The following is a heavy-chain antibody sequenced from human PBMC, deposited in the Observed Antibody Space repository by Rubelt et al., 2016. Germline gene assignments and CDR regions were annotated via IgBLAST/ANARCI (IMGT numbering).Heavy chain of an antibody. CDR2: INHSGST. D-gene: IGHD2-15*01. J-gene: IGHJ3*02. CDR3: ARATLLGYCSGGSCSRAFDI. CDR1: GGSFSGYY. Sequence: QVQQQQWGAGLLKPSETLSLTCAVYGGSFSGYYWSWIRQPPGKGLEWIGEINHSGSTNYNPSLKSRVTISVDTSKNQFSLKLSSVTAADTAVYYWARATLLGYCSGGSCSRAFDIWGQGTMVTVSS. V-gene: IGHV4-34*01.